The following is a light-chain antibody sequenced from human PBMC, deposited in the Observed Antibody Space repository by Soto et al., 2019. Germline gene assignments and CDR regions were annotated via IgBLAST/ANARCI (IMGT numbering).Light chain of an antibody. J-gene: IGKJ1*01. CDR3: QQYGSSRT. CDR1: QSVSSSY. CDR2: GAS. Sequence: EIVLTQSPGTLSLSPGERATLSCRASQSVSSSYLAWYQQKPGQAPRLLIYGASSRATGIPDRFSGSWSGTDFTLTISRLESEDFAVYYCQQYGSSRTFGQGTNVEIK. V-gene: IGKV3-20*01.